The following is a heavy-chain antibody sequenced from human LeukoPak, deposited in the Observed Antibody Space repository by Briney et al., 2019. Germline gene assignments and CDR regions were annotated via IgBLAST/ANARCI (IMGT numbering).Heavy chain of an antibody. CDR3: ARGLYSGYPY. D-gene: IGHD5-12*01. V-gene: IGHV4-34*01. CDR1: GGSFSDFY. CDR2: INHSGST. J-gene: IGHJ4*02. Sequence: SETLSLTCAVYGGSFSDFYWSWIRQPPGKGLEWIGEINHSGSTNYNPSLKSRVTISVDTSKNQFSLKLSSVTAADTAVYYCARGLYSGYPYWGQGTLVTVSS.